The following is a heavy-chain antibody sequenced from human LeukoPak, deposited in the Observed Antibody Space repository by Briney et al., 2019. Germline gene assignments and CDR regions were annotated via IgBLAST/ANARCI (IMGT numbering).Heavy chain of an antibody. CDR1: GYTFTSYY. V-gene: IGHV1-46*03. D-gene: IGHD5-18*01. J-gene: IGHJ6*03. CDR2: INPSGGST. CDR3: ARDYSYGSGYYYYCMDV. Sequence: ASVKVSCKASGYTFTSYYMHWVRQAPGQGLEWMGIINPSGGSTSYAQKFQGRVTMTRDTSTSTAYMELSSLRSEDTAVYHCARDYSYGSGYYYYCMDVWGKGTTVTVSS.